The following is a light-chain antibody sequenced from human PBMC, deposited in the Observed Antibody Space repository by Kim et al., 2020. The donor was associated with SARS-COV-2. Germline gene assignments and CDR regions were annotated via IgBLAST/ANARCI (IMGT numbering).Light chain of an antibody. J-gene: IGKJ2*01. V-gene: IGKV3-20*01. CDR3: QQYGSSPPYT. Sequence: TGERATLACRAGQSVSSSYLAWYQQKPGQAPRLIIYGASSRATGIPDRFSGSGSGTDFTLTISRLEPEDFAVYYCQQYGSSPPYTFGQGTKLEI. CDR2: GAS. CDR1: QSVSSSY.